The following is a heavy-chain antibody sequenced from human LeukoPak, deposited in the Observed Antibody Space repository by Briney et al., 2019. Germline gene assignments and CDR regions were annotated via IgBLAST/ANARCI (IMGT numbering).Heavy chain of an antibody. V-gene: IGHV3-15*01. J-gene: IGHJ4*02. CDR1: GFTFSNAW. CDR3: TTDTSVMITFGGVY. CDR2: IKSKTDGGTT. Sequence: PGGSLRLSCAASGFTFSNAWVSWVRQAPGKGLEWVGRIKSKTDGGTTDYAAPVKGRFNISRDDSKNTLYLQMNSLKTVDTAVYYCTTDTSVMITFGGVYWGQGTLVTVSS. D-gene: IGHD3-16*01.